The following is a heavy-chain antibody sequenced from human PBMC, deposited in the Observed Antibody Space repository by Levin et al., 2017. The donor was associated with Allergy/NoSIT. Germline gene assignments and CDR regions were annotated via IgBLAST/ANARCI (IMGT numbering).Heavy chain of an antibody. Sequence: ASVKVSCKASGYTFTSYGISWVRQAPGQGLEWMGWISVYNGNINYAQKLQGRVTMTTDTSTSTAYMELRSLRSDDTAVYYCARVGHYGDYYDYWGQGTLVTVSS. CDR2: ISVYNGNI. V-gene: IGHV1-18*01. J-gene: IGHJ4*02. D-gene: IGHD4-17*01. CDR3: ARVGHYGDYYDY. CDR1: GYTFTSYG.